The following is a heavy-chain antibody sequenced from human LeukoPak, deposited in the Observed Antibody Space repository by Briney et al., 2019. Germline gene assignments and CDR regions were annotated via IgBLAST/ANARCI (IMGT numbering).Heavy chain of an antibody. D-gene: IGHD6-13*01. CDR1: GFTFSSYG. CDR3: AKVSKVAAPRTYYYYGMDV. Sequence: PGRSLRLSCAASGFTFSSYGMHWVRQAPGKGLEWVAVISYDGSSKYYADSVKGRFTISRDNSKNTLYLQMNSLRAEDTAVYYCAKVSKVAAPRTYYYYGMDVWGQGTTVTVSS. J-gene: IGHJ6*02. CDR2: ISYDGSSK. V-gene: IGHV3-30*18.